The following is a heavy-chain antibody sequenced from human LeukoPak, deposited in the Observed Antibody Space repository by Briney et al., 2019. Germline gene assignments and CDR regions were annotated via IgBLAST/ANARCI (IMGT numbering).Heavy chain of an antibody. CDR3: VRGTVERYSNYGD. Sequence: SETLSLTCAVYGGSFSGYYWNWIRQPPGKGLEWIGEINHSGSTNYNPSLRSRATISVDTSKNQFSLKENSETAADTAVYYCVRGTVERYSNYGDWGQGTLVTVSS. V-gene: IGHV4-34*01. CDR1: GGSFSGYY. CDR2: INHSGST. D-gene: IGHD4-11*01. J-gene: IGHJ4*02.